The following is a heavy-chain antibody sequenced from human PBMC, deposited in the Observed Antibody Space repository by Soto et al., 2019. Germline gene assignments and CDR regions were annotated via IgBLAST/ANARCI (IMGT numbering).Heavy chain of an antibody. CDR2: FNPSDGST. CDR1: GYTFTPHH. CDR3: VKGNQLLRYYFEF. D-gene: IGHD2-15*01. J-gene: IGHJ4*01. Sequence: ASVKVSCKASGYTFTPHHMHWVRQAPGQGPEWMGIFNPSDGSTNYAQKFQDRFTISRDNSKNTLFLQMSSLRVEDTAIYFCVKGNQLLRYYFEFWGPRTLVTVSS. V-gene: IGHV1-46*01.